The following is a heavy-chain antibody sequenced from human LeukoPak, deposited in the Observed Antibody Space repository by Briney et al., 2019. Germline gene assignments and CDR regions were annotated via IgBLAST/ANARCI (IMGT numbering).Heavy chain of an antibody. CDR1: GYTFTGYY. CDR2: INPNSGGT. J-gene: IGHJ5*02. D-gene: IGHD2-15*01. V-gene: IGHV1-2*02. Sequence: GASVKVSCKASGYTFTGYYMHWVRHAPGQELEWMGWINPNSGGTNYAQKFQGRVTMTRDTSISTAYMELSRLRSDDTAVYYCARVEEYCSGGSCYWFDPWGQGTLVTVSS. CDR3: ARVEEYCSGGSCYWFDP.